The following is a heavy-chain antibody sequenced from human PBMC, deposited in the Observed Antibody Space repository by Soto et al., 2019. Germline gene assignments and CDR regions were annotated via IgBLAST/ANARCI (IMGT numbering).Heavy chain of an antibody. CDR1: GGSISSGDYY. CDR2: IYYSGST. Sequence: SETLSLTCTVSGGSISSGDYYWSWIRQPPGKGLEWIGYIYYSGSTYYNPSLKSRVTISVDTSKNQFSLKLSSVTAADTAVYYCARAYYGSGSYHFSTRFDYWGQGTLVTVSS. J-gene: IGHJ4*02. CDR3: ARAYYGSGSYHFSTRFDY. D-gene: IGHD3-10*01. V-gene: IGHV4-30-4*01.